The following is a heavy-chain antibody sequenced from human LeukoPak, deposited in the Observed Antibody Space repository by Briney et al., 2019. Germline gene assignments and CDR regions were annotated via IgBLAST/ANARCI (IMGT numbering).Heavy chain of an antibody. CDR2: IWYDGSNK. CDR1: GFTFSSYG. V-gene: IGHV3-33*06. Sequence: GRSLRLSCAASGFTFSSYGMHWVRQAPGKGLEWVAVIWYDGSNKYYADSVRGRFTISRDNSKNTLYMQMNRMRAEDTAVYYCAKGRSIAVAGTPFDYWGQGTLVTVSS. J-gene: IGHJ4*02. D-gene: IGHD6-19*01. CDR3: AKGRSIAVAGTPFDY.